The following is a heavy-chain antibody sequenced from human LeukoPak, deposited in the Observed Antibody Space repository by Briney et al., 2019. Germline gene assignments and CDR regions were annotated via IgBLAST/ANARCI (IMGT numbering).Heavy chain of an antibody. V-gene: IGHV1-2*02. Sequence: ASVKVSCKASGYTLTGYYMHWVRQAPGQGLEWMGWINPNSGGTNYAQKFQGRVTMTRDTSISTAYMELSRLRSDDTAVYYCAREKGPDYDILTGYSSGGMDVWGQGTTVTVSS. CDR2: INPNSGGT. CDR3: AREKGPDYDILTGYSSGGMDV. D-gene: IGHD3-9*01. J-gene: IGHJ6*02. CDR1: GYTLTGYY.